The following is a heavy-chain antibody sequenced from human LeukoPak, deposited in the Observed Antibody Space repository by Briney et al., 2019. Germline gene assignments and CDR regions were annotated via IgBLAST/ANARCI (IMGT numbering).Heavy chain of an antibody. J-gene: IGHJ6*02. V-gene: IGHV3-23*01. CDR3: AKSRRYTSSYYYYGMDV. CDR2: ISGSGGST. D-gene: IGHD6-6*01. Sequence: QPGGSLRLSCAASGFTFSSYAMSWVRQAPGKGLEWVSAISGSGGSTHYADSVKGRFTISRDNSKNTLYLQMNSLRAEDTAVYYCAKSRRYTSSYYYYGMDVWGQGTTVTVSS. CDR1: GFTFSSYA.